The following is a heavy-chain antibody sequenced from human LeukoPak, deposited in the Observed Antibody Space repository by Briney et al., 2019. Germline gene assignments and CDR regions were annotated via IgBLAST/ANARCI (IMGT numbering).Heavy chain of an antibody. V-gene: IGHV3-53*01. J-gene: IGHJ5*02. Sequence: GGSLRLSCAASGFTVSSNYMSWVRQAPGKGLEWVSVIYSGGSTYYADSVKGRFTISRDISKNTLYLQMNSLRAEDTAVNYCVRGVQRGFDPWGQGTLVTVSS. CDR1: GFTVSSNY. CDR2: IYSGGST. D-gene: IGHD1-1*01. CDR3: VRGVQRGFDP.